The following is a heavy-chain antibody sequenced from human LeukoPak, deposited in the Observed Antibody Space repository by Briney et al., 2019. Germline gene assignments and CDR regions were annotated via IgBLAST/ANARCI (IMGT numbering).Heavy chain of an antibody. J-gene: IGHJ4*02. Sequence: GESLKISCQGSGYNFDTYWIGWVRQMPGKGLEWMGIIYPGDSDTRYSPSFQGQVTISADKSISTAYLRWSCLEASDTAMNYCARNLGDGYNTWGERTPGTVSS. CDR3: ARNLGDGYNT. CDR2: IYPGDSDT. CDR1: GYNFDTYW. V-gene: IGHV5-51*01. D-gene: IGHD5-24*01.